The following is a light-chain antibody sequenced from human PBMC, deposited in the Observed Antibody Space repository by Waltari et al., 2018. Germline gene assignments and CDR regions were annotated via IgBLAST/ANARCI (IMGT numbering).Light chain of an antibody. CDR2: AAS. V-gene: IGKV3-15*01. CDR3: QQYIDWPPGT. J-gene: IGKJ1*01. Sequence: IVMTQSPASLSVSPGARATLSCKTSQSIRTNLAWYQQKPGQAPRLLIYAASTRATGFAARFSGSGSGTEFTLTISSLQSEDFAIYYCQQYIDWPPGTFGQGTRVEIK. CDR1: QSIRTN.